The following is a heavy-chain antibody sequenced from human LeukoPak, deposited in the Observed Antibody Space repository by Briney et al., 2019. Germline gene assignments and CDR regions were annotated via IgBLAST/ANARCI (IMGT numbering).Heavy chain of an antibody. CDR2: IKQDGSEK. CDR3: ARDKIMGASLFDY. CDR1: GFTFSSYW. V-gene: IGHV3-7*01. D-gene: IGHD3-16*01. Sequence: GGSLRLSCAAPGFTFSSYWMSWVRQAPGKGLEWVANIKQDGSEKYYVDSVKGRFTISRDNAKNSLYLQMNSLRAEDTAAYYCARDKIMGASLFDYWGQGSLVTVSS. J-gene: IGHJ4*02.